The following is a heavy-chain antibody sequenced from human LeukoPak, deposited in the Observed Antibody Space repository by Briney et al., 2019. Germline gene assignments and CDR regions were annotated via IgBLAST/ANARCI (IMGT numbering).Heavy chain of an antibody. CDR1: GYTFTSYG. V-gene: IGHV1-18*01. CDR2: ISAYNGNT. Sequence: ASVKVSCKASGYTFTSYGISWVRQAPGQGLEWMGWISAYNGNTNYAQKLQGRVTMTTDTSTSTAYMELRSLRSDDTAVYYCVRGEDTYYDFWSGLRGGYYFDYWGQGTLVTVSS. CDR3: VRGEDTYYDFWSGLRGGYYFDY. D-gene: IGHD3-3*01. J-gene: IGHJ4*02.